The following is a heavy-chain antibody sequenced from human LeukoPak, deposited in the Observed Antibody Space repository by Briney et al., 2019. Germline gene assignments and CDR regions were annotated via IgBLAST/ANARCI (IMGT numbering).Heavy chain of an antibody. CDR1: GFTFSGSA. Sequence: GGSLRLSCAASGFTFSGSAMHWVRQASGKGLEWVGRIRSKANSYATAYAASVKGRFTISRDDSKNTAYLQMNSLKTEDTAVYYCTRHPDCSGGSCYAEFDYWGQGTLVTVSS. J-gene: IGHJ4*02. D-gene: IGHD2-15*01. CDR3: TRHPDCSGGSCYAEFDY. V-gene: IGHV3-73*01. CDR2: IRSKANSYAT.